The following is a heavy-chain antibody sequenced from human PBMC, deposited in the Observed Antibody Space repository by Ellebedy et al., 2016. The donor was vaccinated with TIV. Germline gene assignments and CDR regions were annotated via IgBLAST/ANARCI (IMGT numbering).Heavy chain of an antibody. Sequence: PGGSLRLSFAASGFRLSTHGMHWVRQAPGKGLEWVAVISSHGPTKYYADSVKGRFTISRDNSKDTLYLQMNSLRPEDTAVYYCTKEGAEAGRPAYLSYDHWGQGTLVTVSS. CDR1: GFRLSTHG. CDR2: ISSHGPTK. V-gene: IGHV3-30*18. CDR3: TKEGAEAGRPAYLSYDH. J-gene: IGHJ4*02. D-gene: IGHD6-19*01.